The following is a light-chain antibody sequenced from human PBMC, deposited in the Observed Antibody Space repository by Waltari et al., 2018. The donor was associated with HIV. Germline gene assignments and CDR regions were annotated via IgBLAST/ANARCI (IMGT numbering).Light chain of an antibody. Sequence: DIQITQSPSYLSASVVDKVTISCQASDKIRNFLNWFHQKSGQAPKLLSYGSSNLQRGVSPRCSGGGFGTQFTFTINSIQPEDVGTYYCQHLDSLGALSFGGGTKVDI. J-gene: IGKJ4*01. V-gene: IGKV1-33*01. CDR1: DKIRNF. CDR2: GSS. CDR3: QHLDSLGALS.